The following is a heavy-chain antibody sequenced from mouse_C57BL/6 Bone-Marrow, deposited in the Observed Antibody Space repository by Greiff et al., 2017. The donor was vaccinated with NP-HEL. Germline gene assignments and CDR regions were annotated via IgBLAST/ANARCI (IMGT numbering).Heavy chain of an antibody. CDR3: ARDTTVVAEYFDV. D-gene: IGHD1-1*01. CDR1: GYTFTSYG. CDR2: IYPRSGNT. V-gene: IGHV1-81*01. Sequence: QVQLQQSGAELARPGASVKLSCKASGYTFTSYGISWVKQRTGQGLEWIGEIYPRSGNTYYNEKFKGKATLTADKSSSTAYMELRSLTSEDSAVYFCARDTTVVAEYFDVWGTGTTVTVSS. J-gene: IGHJ1*03.